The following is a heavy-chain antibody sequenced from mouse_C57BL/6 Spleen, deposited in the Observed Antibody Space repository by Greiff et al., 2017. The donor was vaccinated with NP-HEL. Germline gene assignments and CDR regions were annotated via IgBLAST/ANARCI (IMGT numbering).Heavy chain of an antibody. D-gene: IGHD1-1*01. CDR3: ARRGTTVVSYFDY. J-gene: IGHJ2*01. Sequence: EVQLQQSGPVLVKPGASVKMSCKASGYTFTDYYMNWVKQSHGKSLEWIGVINPYNGGTSYNQKFKGKATLTVDKSSSTAYMELNSLTSEDSAVYYCARRGTTVVSYFDYWGQGTTLTVSS. V-gene: IGHV1-19*01. CDR1: GYTFTDYY. CDR2: INPYNGGT.